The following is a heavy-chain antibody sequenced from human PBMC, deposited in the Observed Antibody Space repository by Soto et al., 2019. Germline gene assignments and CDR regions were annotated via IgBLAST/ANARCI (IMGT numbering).Heavy chain of an antibody. CDR1: GFTFSSYA. J-gene: IGHJ4*02. CDR3: VKKGPGYGDSKYFDY. V-gene: IGHV3-64D*06. D-gene: IGHD4-17*01. Sequence: GGSLRLSCSASGFTFSSYAMHWVRQAPGKGLEYVSAISSDGGSTYYADSVKGRFTISRDNSKNTLYLQMNSLRAEDTAVYYCVKKGPGYGDSKYFDYWGQGTLVTVSS. CDR2: ISSDGGST.